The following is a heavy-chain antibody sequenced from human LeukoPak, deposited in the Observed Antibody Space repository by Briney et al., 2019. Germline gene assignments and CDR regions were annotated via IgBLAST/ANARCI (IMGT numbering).Heavy chain of an antibody. CDR3: ARAPTLTTVTTPTGYYYGMDV. J-gene: IGHJ6*02. Sequence: GGSLRLSCAASGFTFSDYYMSWIRQAPGKGLEWVSYIRSSGSTIYYADSVKGRFTISRDNAKNSLYLQMNSLRAEDTAVYYCARAPTLTTVTTPTGYYYGMDVWGQGTTVTVSS. CDR2: IRSSGSTI. CDR1: GFTFSDYY. D-gene: IGHD4-11*01. V-gene: IGHV3-11*01.